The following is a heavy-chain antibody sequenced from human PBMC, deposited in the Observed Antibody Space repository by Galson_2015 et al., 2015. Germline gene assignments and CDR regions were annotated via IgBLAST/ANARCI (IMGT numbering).Heavy chain of an antibody. CDR2: IIPIFGIA. J-gene: IGHJ6*02. V-gene: IGHV1-69*10. CDR1: GGTFSSYA. Sequence: SVKVSCKASGGTFSSYAISWVRQAPGQGLEWMGGIIPIFGIANYAQKFQGRVTITADKSTSTAYMELSSLRSEDTAVCYCARATVVVAANYYYGMDVWGQGTTVTVSS. CDR3: ARATVVVAANYYYGMDV. D-gene: IGHD2-15*01.